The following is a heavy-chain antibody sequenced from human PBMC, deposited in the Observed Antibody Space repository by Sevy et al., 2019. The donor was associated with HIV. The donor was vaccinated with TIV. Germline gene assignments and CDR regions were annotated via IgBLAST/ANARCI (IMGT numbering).Heavy chain of an antibody. Sequence: SETLSLTCTVSGGSISSYYWSWIRQPPGKGLEWIGYIYYSGSTNYDPSLKRRVTISVDTSKNQFSLKLSSVTAADTAVYYCARVAPVAVAGTYYFDYWGQGTLVTVSS. D-gene: IGHD6-19*01. J-gene: IGHJ4*02. V-gene: IGHV4-59*01. CDR2: IYYSGST. CDR3: ARVAPVAVAGTYYFDY. CDR1: GGSISSYY.